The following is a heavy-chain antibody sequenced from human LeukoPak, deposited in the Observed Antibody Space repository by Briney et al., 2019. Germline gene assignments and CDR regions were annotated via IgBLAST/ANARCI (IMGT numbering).Heavy chain of an antibody. J-gene: IGHJ5*02. CDR3: ARVVRGYSYGSGFDP. Sequence: SGTLSLTCTVSVGSVSSGSYYGRWIRQPPGEGLEWSGYIYYSGSTNYNPSLKRRVTISVDTSINPFSLKLSSMTAADTAVYYCARVVRGYSYGSGFDPWGQGTLVTVSS. CDR2: IYYSGST. D-gene: IGHD5-18*01. CDR1: VGSVSSGSYY. V-gene: IGHV4-61*01.